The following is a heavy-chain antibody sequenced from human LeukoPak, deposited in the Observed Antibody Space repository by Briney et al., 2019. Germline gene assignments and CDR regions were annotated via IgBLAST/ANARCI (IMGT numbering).Heavy chain of an antibody. CDR2: IYYSGST. V-gene: IGHV4-59*08. CDR1: GGSISSYN. D-gene: IGHD3-10*01. Sequence: PSETLSLTCTVSGGSISSYNWSWIRQPPGKGLEWIGYIYYSGSTNYNPSLKSRVTISVDTSKNQFSLKLSSVTAADTAVYYCASSGGPVDAFDIWGQGTMVTVSS. CDR3: ASSGGPVDAFDI. J-gene: IGHJ3*02.